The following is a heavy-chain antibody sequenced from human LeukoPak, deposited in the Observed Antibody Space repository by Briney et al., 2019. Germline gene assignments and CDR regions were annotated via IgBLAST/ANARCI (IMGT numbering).Heavy chain of an antibody. Sequence: SETLSLTCTVSGGSISSSSYYWGWIRQPPGKGLEWIGSIYYSGSTYYNPSLKSRVTISVDTSKNQFSLKLSSVTAADTAVYYCARGYSSGWKLSYWGQGTLVTVSS. D-gene: IGHD6-19*01. CDR3: ARGYSSGWKLSY. J-gene: IGHJ4*02. CDR2: IYYSGST. V-gene: IGHV4-39*07. CDR1: GGSISSSSYY.